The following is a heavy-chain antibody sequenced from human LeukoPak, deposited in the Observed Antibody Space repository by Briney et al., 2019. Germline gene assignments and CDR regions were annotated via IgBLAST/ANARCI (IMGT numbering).Heavy chain of an antibody. D-gene: IGHD3-10*01. CDR3: ARDQSDYYGSGSYSEGSY. V-gene: IGHV3-7*01. CDR2: IKQDGSEK. Sequence: PGGSLRLSCAASGFTFSRYWMTWVRQAPGKGLEWVANIKQDGSEKYYVDSVKGRFTISRDNAKNSLYLQMNGLRDEDTAVYFCARDQSDYYGSGSYSEGSYWGQGTLVTVSS. J-gene: IGHJ4*02. CDR1: GFTFSRYW.